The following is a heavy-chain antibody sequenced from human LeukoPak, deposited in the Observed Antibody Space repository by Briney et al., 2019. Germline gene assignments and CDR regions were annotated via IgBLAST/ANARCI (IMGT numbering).Heavy chain of an antibody. CDR3: TSIYDTSGYPY. V-gene: IGHV3-73*01. D-gene: IGHD3-22*01. Sequence: GGSLRLSCAASGFTFSGSAMHWVRQASGKGLELVGRIRSKANSYATAYAASVKGRFTISRDDSKNTAYLQMNSLKTEDTAVYYCTSIYDTSGYPYWGQGTLVTVSS. CDR1: GFTFSGSA. J-gene: IGHJ4*02. CDR2: IRSKANSYAT.